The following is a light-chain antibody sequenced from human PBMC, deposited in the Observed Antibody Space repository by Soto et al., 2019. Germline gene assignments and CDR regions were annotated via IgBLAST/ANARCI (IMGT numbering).Light chain of an antibody. Sequence: IQLTQSPSSLSASVGDRVTITCRASQGISSYLAWYQQKPGKAPKLLIYAASTLQSGVPSRFSGSGSGTHFTLTISSLQPEDFATYYCQQLNSYPPYTFGQGTKLEIK. J-gene: IGKJ2*01. CDR1: QGISSY. CDR2: AAS. CDR3: QQLNSYPPYT. V-gene: IGKV1-9*01.